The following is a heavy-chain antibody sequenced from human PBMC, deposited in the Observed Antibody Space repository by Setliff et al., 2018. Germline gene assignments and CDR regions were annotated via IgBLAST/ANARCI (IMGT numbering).Heavy chain of an antibody. J-gene: IGHJ4*02. D-gene: IGHD1-1*01. CDR2: INPHGSEK. V-gene: IGHV3-7*01. CDR1: SFNLANYA. Sequence: GGSLRLSCVASSFNLANYAVTWVRQAPGKWLEWLASINPHGSEKYYADSVKGRFTISRDNAKNSLYLQMNSLRVEDTAVYYCAKDPIGPRLIQLDYWGQGTLVTVSS. CDR3: AKDPIGPRLIQLDY.